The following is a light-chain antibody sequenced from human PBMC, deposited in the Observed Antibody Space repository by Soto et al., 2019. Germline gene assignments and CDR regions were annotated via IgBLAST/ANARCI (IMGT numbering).Light chain of an antibody. CDR1: QSVSSGY. J-gene: IGKJ4*01. Sequence: EMVLTQSPGTLSLSPGERATLSCRASQSVSSGYLAWYQQKPGQAPSLLIYGASSRATGIPDRFSGSGSGTDFTLTISRLEPEDFAVCYCQQYGSSPPFGGGTKVEIK. CDR3: QQYGSSPP. CDR2: GAS. V-gene: IGKV3-20*01.